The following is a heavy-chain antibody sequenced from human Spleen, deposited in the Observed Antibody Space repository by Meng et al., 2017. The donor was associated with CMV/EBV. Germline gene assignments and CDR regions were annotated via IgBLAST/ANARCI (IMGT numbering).Heavy chain of an antibody. J-gene: IGHJ4*02. D-gene: IGHD2-2*01. CDR1: FTFSSYA. CDR2: ISGSGGRT. V-gene: IGHV3-23*01. CDR3: AKDWGDIVVVPAAYFDY. Sequence: FTFSSYAVGWVRQAPGKGLEWVSAISGSGGRTYYADSVKGRFTISRDNSKNTLYLQMNSLRAEDTAVYYCAKDWGDIVVVPAAYFDYWGQGTLVTVSS.